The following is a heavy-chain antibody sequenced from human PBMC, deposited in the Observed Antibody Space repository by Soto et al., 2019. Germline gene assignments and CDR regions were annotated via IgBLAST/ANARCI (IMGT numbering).Heavy chain of an antibody. D-gene: IGHD2-15*01. CDR1: CGSFSGYY. J-gene: IGHJ6*02. Sequence: PSETLSLTCAVYCGSFSGYYWSWIRQPPGKGLEWIGEINHSGSTNYNPSLKSRVTISVDTSKNQFSLKLSSVTAADTAVYYCARGQTLGCSGGSCYSYYYGMDVWGQGTTVTVSS. CDR2: INHSGST. CDR3: ARGQTLGCSGGSCYSYYYGMDV. V-gene: IGHV4-34*01.